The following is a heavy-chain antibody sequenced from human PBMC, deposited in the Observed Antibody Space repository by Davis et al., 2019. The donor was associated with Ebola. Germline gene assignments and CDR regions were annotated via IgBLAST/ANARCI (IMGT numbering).Heavy chain of an antibody. CDR2: IYYSGST. CDR1: GGSISSYY. J-gene: IGHJ4*02. Sequence: MPSETLSLTCTVSGGSISSYYWSWIRQPPGKGLEWIGDIYYSGSTNYNPSLKSRVTISVDTSKNQFSLKLSSVTAADTAVYYCARLDSSGSKGLDYWGQGTLVTVSS. CDR3: ARLDSSGSKGLDY. V-gene: IGHV4-59*01. D-gene: IGHD3-22*01.